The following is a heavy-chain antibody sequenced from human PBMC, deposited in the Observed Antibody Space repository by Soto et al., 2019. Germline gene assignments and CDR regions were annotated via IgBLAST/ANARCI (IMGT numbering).Heavy chain of an antibody. D-gene: IGHD3-3*01. J-gene: IGHJ6*02. CDR1: GYTFTSYG. Sequence: GASVKVSCKASGYTFTSYGISWVRQAPGQGLEWMGWISAYNGNTNYAQKLQGRVTMTTDTSTSTAYMELRSLRSDDTAVYYCARDTPYYDFWSGSRMDVWGQGTTVTV. V-gene: IGHV1-18*01. CDR3: ARDTPYYDFWSGSRMDV. CDR2: ISAYNGNT.